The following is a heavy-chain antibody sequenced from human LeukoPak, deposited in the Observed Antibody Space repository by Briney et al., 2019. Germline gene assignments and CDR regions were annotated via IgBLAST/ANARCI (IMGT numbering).Heavy chain of an antibody. CDR3: ARGKGFSRSGWYLDY. D-gene: IGHD6-19*01. V-gene: IGHV1-18*01. J-gene: IGHJ4*02. Sequence: ASVKVSCKASGYTFTSYSVSWVRQAPGQGLEWMGWISCYNGNTNYAQNLQGRVTMTTDTSTTTVYMELGNLRSDDTAVYYCARGKGFSRSGWYLDYWGQGTLVTVSS. CDR1: GYTFTSYS. CDR2: ISCYNGNT.